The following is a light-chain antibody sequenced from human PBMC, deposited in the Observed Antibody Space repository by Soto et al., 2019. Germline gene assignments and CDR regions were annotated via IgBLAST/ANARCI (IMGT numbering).Light chain of an antibody. CDR3: LSFDSSLSVV. CDR1: SSNIGAGYD. J-gene: IGLJ2*01. Sequence: QSVLTQPPSVSGAPGQRVTISCTGSSSNIGAGYDVHWYQQLPGRAPKLLIYGNTNRPSGVPDRFSGSKSGTSASLAIIGLQAEDEADYYCLSFDSSLSVVFGGGTQLTVL. CDR2: GNT. V-gene: IGLV1-40*01.